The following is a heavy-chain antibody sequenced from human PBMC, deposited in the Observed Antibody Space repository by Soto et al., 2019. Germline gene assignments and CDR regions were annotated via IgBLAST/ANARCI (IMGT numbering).Heavy chain of an antibody. V-gene: IGHV3-74*01. Sequence: GGSLRLSCAASGFAFSNAWINWVRQAPGKGLEWVSCINSDGSSTSYADSVKGRFTISRDNAKNTLYLQMNSLRAEDTAVYYCARDRVSSSWYGIDYWGQGTLVTVSS. CDR1: GFAFSNAW. J-gene: IGHJ4*02. CDR3: ARDRVSSSWYGIDY. CDR2: INSDGSST. D-gene: IGHD6-13*01.